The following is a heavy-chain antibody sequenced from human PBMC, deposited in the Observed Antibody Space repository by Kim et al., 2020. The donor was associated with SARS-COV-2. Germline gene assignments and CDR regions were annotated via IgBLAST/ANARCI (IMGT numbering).Heavy chain of an antibody. J-gene: IGHJ4*02. CDR1: GITFSNHW. CDR3: SRVYYNTGWFDC. CDR2: IKQDGSEQ. Sequence: GGSLRLSCAASGITFSNHWMSWVRQAPGKGLEWVASIKQDGSEQYYVDSVKGRFTISRDNAKNSLYLQIHSLRAEDTAVYYCSRVYYNTGWFDCWGQGTLVTVSS. V-gene: IGHV3-7*03. D-gene: IGHD6-19*01.